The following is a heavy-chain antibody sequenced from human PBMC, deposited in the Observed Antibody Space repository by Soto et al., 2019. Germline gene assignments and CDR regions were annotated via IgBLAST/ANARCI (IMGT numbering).Heavy chain of an antibody. CDR1: GGTFSSYA. D-gene: IGHD2-15*01. J-gene: IGHJ4*02. CDR3: ARDRLGYCSGGSCYSLRDY. CDR2: IIPIFGTA. Sequence: QVQLVQSGAEVKKPGSSVKVSCKASGGTFSSYAISWVRQAPGQGLDWMRGIIPIFGTANYAQKFQGRVTITADESTSTAYMELSSQRSEDTAVYYCARDRLGYCSGGSCYSLRDYWGQGTLVTVSS. V-gene: IGHV1-69*12.